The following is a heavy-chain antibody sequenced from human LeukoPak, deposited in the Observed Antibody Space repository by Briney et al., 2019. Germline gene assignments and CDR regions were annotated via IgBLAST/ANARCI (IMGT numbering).Heavy chain of an antibody. CDR3: AKDLIGWSFDY. Sequence: GGSLRLSCAASGFTFSSYAMSWVRQAPGKGLEWVSGIGSDVRTHYADSVKGRFTISRDNSKNTMYLQMNSLRAEDTAVYYCAKDLIGWSFDYWGQGTLVTVSS. J-gene: IGHJ4*02. CDR2: IGSDVRT. V-gene: IGHV3-23*01. CDR1: GFTFSSYA. D-gene: IGHD2-15*01.